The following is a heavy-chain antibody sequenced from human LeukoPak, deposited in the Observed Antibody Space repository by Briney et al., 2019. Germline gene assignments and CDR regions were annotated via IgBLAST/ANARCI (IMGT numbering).Heavy chain of an antibody. CDR2: IKQDGSEK. V-gene: IGHV3-7*03. CDR3: ARHRALGWYYFDY. Sequence: GGSLRLSCAASGFTFNNYWMTWVRQAPGKGLQWVANIKQDGSEKYYVDSVKGRITISRDNAKNSLHLQMDSLRAEDTAVYYCARHRALGWYYFDYWGQGTLVTVSS. D-gene: IGHD6-19*01. J-gene: IGHJ4*02. CDR1: GFTFNNYW.